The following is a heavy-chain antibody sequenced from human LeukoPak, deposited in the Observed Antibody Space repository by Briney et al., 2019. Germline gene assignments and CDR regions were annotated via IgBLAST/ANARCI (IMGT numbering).Heavy chain of an antibody. CDR2: IYPGDSDT. Sequence: GEPLQISCKGSGYSFTSYWIGRVRQMPGKDLEWMGIIYPGDSDTRYSPSFQGQVTISANKSISTAYLQWSSLNASDTAMYYCARPGVDKAMSGLFSWGQGTLVTVSA. D-gene: IGHD5-18*01. CDR1: GYSFTSYW. CDR3: ARPGVDKAMSGLFS. V-gene: IGHV5-51*01. J-gene: IGHJ5*02.